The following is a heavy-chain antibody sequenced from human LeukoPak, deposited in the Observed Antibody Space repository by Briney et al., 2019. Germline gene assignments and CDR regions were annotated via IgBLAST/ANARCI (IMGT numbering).Heavy chain of an antibody. CDR3: ARAHCCGDCYLFDY. Sequence: SVKVSCKASGGTFSSYAISWVRQAPGQGLEWMGRIIPILGIANYAQKFQGRVTITADKSTSTAYMELSSLRSEDTAVYYCARAHCCGDCYLFDYWGQGTLVTVSS. D-gene: IGHD2-21*02. V-gene: IGHV1-69*04. J-gene: IGHJ4*02. CDR2: IIPILGIA. CDR1: GGTFSSYA.